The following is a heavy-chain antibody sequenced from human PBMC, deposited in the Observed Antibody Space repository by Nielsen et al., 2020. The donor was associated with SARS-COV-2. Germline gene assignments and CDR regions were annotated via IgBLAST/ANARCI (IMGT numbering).Heavy chain of an antibody. V-gene: IGHV3-13*01. Sequence: GESLKISCAASGFTFSSYDMHWVRQATGKGLEWVSAIGTAGDTYYPGSVKGRFTISRDNSKNTLYLQMNSLRAEDTAVYYCANFDYGDYLCWGQGTLVTVSS. J-gene: IGHJ4*02. CDR3: ANFDYGDYLC. D-gene: IGHD4-17*01. CDR2: IGTAGDT. CDR1: GFTFSSYD.